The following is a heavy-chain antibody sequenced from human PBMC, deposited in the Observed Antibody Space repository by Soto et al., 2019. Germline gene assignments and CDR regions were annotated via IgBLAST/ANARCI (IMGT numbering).Heavy chain of an antibody. CDR2: IRKKTNSYTT. CDR1: GLAFTDRY. J-gene: IGHJ4*02. CDR3: TTVTTVDYYFDY. D-gene: IGHD4-17*01. V-gene: IGHV3-72*01. Sequence: GSLRLSCAVSGLAFTDRYIDFCRHSPGKGLEWVVRIRKKTNSYTTEYAASVKGRFIISRDDSTNSLYLQMSSLKTEDTAVYYCTTVTTVDYYFDYWGQGTLVTVSS.